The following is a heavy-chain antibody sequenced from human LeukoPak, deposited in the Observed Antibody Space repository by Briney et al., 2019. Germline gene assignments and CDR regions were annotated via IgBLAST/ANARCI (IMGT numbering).Heavy chain of an antibody. CDR1: GFTVSSNY. J-gene: IGHJ4*02. Sequence: GGSLRLSCAASGFTVSSNYMSWVRQAPGKGLEWVSVIYSSGSTYYADSVKGRFTISRDNSKNTLHLQMNTLRAEDTAVYYCASRIATAGSVDYWGQGTLVTVSS. CDR3: ASRIATAGSVDY. D-gene: IGHD6-13*01. V-gene: IGHV3-53*01. CDR2: IYSSGST.